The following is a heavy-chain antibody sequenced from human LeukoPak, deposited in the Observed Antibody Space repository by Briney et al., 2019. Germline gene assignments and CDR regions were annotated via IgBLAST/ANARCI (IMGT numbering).Heavy chain of an antibody. CDR3: ARGRTTLITFGGVILDY. Sequence: GGSLRLSCAASGFTVSSNYMSWVRQAPGKGPEWVSVIYSGGSTYYADSVKGRFTISRDNSKNTLYLQMNSLRAEDTAVYYCARGRTTLITFGGVILDYWGQGTLVTVSS. CDR1: GFTVSSNY. V-gene: IGHV3-53*01. D-gene: IGHD3-16*02. J-gene: IGHJ4*02. CDR2: IYSGGST.